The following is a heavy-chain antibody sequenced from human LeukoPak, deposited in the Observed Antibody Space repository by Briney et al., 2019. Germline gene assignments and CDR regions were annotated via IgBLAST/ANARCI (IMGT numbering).Heavy chain of an antibody. V-gene: IGHV4-39*02. CDR1: GGSIRSGSHR. CDR3: AKRDDRGGNLVDL. D-gene: IGHD5-24*01. J-gene: IGHJ4*02. CDR2: IYYSGST. Sequence: SETLSLTCPVSGGSIRSGSHRWAWIRQPPGKGLEWIGSIYYSGSTYYNPSLENRVTISIDTSKNHFALKLSSRSAADTSVYYCAKRDDRGGNLVDLWGQGTLVTVS.